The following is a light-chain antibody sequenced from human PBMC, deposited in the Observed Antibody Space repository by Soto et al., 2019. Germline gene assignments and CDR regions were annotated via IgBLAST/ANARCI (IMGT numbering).Light chain of an antibody. Sequence: EIVLTQSPATLSLSPGERAILSCGASQSVSSSYLAWYQQKPGLAPRLLIYDASSRATGIPDRFSGSGSGTDFTLTISRLEPEDFAVYYCQQYGSSRLTFGGGTKVEIK. V-gene: IGKV3D-20*01. CDR2: DAS. J-gene: IGKJ4*01. CDR1: QSVSSSY. CDR3: QQYGSSRLT.